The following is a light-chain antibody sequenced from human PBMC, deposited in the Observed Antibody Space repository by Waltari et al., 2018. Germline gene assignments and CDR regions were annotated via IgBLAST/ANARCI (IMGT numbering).Light chain of an antibody. CDR3: SSFTSSSVYV. V-gene: IGLV2-14*01. Sequence: ASVSGSPGQSITISCTGTSSDVGGFNYVSWYQQYPGKAPKLMIFEVSNRPSGVSNRFSGSKSGNTASLTISGLQAEDEADYYCSSFTSSSVYVFGTGTKVTVL. CDR2: EVS. CDR1: SSDVGGFNY. J-gene: IGLJ1*01.